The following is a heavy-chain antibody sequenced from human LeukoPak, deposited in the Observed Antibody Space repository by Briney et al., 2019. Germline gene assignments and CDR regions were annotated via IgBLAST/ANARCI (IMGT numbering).Heavy chain of an antibody. V-gene: IGHV4-34*01. Sequence: SETLSLTCAVYGGSFSGYYWSWIRQPPGKGLEWIGEINHSGSTNYNPSLKSRVTISVDTSKNQFSLKLSSVTAADTAVYYCASSMVQGQVYYYYYMDVWGKGTTVTVSS. J-gene: IGHJ6*03. D-gene: IGHD3-10*01. CDR2: INHSGST. CDR3: ASSMVQGQVYYYYYMDV. CDR1: GGSFSGYY.